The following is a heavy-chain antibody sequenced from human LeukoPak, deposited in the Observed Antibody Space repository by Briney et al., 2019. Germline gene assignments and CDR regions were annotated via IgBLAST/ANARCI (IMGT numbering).Heavy chain of an antibody. CDR3: ARSGRGTYYYFDL. CDR2: ISGSNGNT. V-gene: IGHV1-18*01. Sequence: ASVKVSCTASGGTFSNYAISWVRQAPGQGLEWMGWISGSNGNTNYAQKFLGRVTMTADTSTSTAYMELRSLTSDDTAVYYCARSGRGTYYYFDLWGQGTLVTVSS. J-gene: IGHJ4*02. D-gene: IGHD5-12*01. CDR1: GGTFSNYA.